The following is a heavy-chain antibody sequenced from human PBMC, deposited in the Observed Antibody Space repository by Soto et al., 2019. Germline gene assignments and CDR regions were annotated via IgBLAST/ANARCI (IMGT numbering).Heavy chain of an antibody. CDR1: GYTFTSYA. V-gene: IGHV1-3*01. Sequence: QVQLVQSGAEVKKPGASVKVSCKASGYTFTSYAMHWVRQAPGQRLEWMGWINAGNGNTKYSQKFQRRVTIPRDTSASTAYMELSSLRSEDTAVYYCARRFSRFWSGYPGFDYWGQGTLVTVSS. J-gene: IGHJ4*02. CDR2: INAGNGNT. CDR3: ARRFSRFWSGYPGFDY. D-gene: IGHD3-3*01.